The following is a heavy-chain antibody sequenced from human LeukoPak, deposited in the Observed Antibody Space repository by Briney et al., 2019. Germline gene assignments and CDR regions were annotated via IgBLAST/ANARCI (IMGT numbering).Heavy chain of an antibody. V-gene: IGHV3-21*01. J-gene: IGHJ3*02. CDR1: GFPFSFYS. D-gene: IGHD1-26*01. CDR2: ISSSSTSI. CDR3: ARKVVGATTPYHAFDM. Sequence: GGSLRLSCVASGFPFSFYSMNWVRQAPGEGLEWVSSISSSSTSIDYADAVKGRFTLSRDNAKNSLFLQMNSLRAEDTAVYFCARKVVGATTPYHAFDMWGQGTKVTVSP.